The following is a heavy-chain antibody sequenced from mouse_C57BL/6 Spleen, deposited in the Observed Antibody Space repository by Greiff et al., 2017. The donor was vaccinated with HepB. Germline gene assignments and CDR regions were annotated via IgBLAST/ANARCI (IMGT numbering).Heavy chain of an antibody. D-gene: IGHD1-1*01. CDR3: ARWDYYGSSPWFAY. V-gene: IGHV1-80*01. J-gene: IGHJ3*01. Sequence: VQGVESGAELVKPGASVKISCKASGYAFSSYWMNWVKQRPGKGLEWIGQIYPGDGDTNYNGKFKGKATLTADKSSSTAYMQLSSLTSEDSAVYFCARWDYYGSSPWFAYWGQGTLVTVSA. CDR2: IYPGDGDT. CDR1: GYAFSSYW.